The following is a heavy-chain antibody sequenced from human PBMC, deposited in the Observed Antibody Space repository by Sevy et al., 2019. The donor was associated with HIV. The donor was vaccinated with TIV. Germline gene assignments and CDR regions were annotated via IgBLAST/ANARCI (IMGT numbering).Heavy chain of an antibody. Sequence: SETLSLTCTVSGGSISSSSYYWGWIRQPPGKGLEWIGSIYDSGSTYYNPSLKSRVTISVDTSKNQFSLKLSSVTAADTAVYYCARGRGGCSGGNCYPSHWGQGTLVTVSS. CDR1: GGSISSSSYY. CDR3: ARGRGGCSGGNCYPSH. CDR2: IYDSGST. J-gene: IGHJ4*02. D-gene: IGHD2-15*01. V-gene: IGHV4-39*01.